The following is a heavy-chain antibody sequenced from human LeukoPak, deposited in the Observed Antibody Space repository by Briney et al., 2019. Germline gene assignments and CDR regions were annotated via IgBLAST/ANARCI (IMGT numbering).Heavy chain of an antibody. CDR2: ISWDGGST. D-gene: IGHD3-16*01. Sequence: HPGGSLRLSCAASGFTFDDYSMHWVRQGPGKGLEWVSVISWDGGSTSYADSVKGRFTFSRDNSKNSLYLQMNSLRSEDSALYYCAKDRGGVDYWGQGTLVTVSS. J-gene: IGHJ4*02. CDR1: GFTFDDYS. V-gene: IGHV3-43*01. CDR3: AKDRGGVDY.